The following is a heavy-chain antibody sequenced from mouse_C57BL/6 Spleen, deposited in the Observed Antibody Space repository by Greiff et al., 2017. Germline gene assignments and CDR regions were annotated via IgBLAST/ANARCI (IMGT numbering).Heavy chain of an antibody. J-gene: IGHJ2*01. CDR1: GYAFSSYW. Sequence: VKLQESGAELVKPGASVKISCKASGYAFSSYWMNWVKQRPGKGLEWIGQIYPGDGDTNYNGKFKGKATLTADKSSSTAYMQLSSLTSEDSAVYFCAREGYYGSSPYFDYWGQGTTLTVSS. CDR3: AREGYYGSSPYFDY. V-gene: IGHV1-80*01. CDR2: IYPGDGDT. D-gene: IGHD1-1*01.